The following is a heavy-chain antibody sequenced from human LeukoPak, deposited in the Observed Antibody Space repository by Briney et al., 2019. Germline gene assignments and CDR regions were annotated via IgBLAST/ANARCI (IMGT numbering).Heavy chain of an antibody. CDR3: TRGPPSRGFTYGPPRDGIDV. J-gene: IGHJ6*04. CDR2: LSLSGST. CDR1: GGSFSDYY. D-gene: IGHD5-18*01. V-gene: IGHV4-34*01. Sequence: SETLSLTCAVYGGSFSDYYGSWIRQPPGKGLEWIGELSLSGSTNYNPSLKSRVTISADTSKNQLSLKVNSVIAADTAVYYCTRGPPSRGFTYGPPRDGIDVWAKGTTVIVSS.